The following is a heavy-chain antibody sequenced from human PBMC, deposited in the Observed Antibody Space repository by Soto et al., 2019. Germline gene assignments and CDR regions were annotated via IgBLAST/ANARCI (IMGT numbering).Heavy chain of an antibody. CDR1: GYTFTSYA. Sequence: QVQLVQSGAEEKKPGASVKVSCKASGYTFTSYAMHWVRQAPGQRLEWMGWINAGNGNTKYSQKFQGRVTITRDTSASTADMELSSLRSEDTAVYYCARRSPYGSGKGYWFDPWGQGTLVTVSS. CDR3: ARRSPYGSGKGYWFDP. V-gene: IGHV1-3*05. D-gene: IGHD3-10*01. J-gene: IGHJ5*02. CDR2: INAGNGNT.